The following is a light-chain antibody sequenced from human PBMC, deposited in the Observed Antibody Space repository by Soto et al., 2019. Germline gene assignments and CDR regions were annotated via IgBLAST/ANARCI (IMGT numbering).Light chain of an antibody. J-gene: IGKJ5*01. V-gene: IGKV3D-11*02. CDR2: GAS. CDR1: QSVSGY. CDR3: QQRSNWHPIT. Sequence: EILLIQSPATLSLSPGETGTLSCRASQSVSGYIGWYQQKPGQATRHLIYGASSRANGIPDRFSGSGAGTEFTLTISRLEPEDAAVYYCQQRSNWHPITFGQGTRLEIK.